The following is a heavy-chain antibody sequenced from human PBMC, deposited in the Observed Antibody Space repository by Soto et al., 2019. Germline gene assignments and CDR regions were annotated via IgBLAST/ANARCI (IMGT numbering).Heavy chain of an antibody. J-gene: IGHJ6*02. CDR2: IDPSDSYT. V-gene: IGHV5-10-1*01. Sequence: GESLKISCKGSGYSFTSYWISWVRQMPGKGLEWMGRIDPSDSYTNYSPSFQGHVTISADKSISTAYLQWSSLKASDTAMYYCARQGGFIIRSRYGMDVWGQGTTVTVSS. CDR3: ARQGGFIIRSRYGMDV. CDR1: GYSFTSYW. D-gene: IGHD3-10*01.